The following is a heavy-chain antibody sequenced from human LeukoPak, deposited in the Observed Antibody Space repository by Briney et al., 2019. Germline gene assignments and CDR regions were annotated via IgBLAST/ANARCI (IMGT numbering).Heavy chain of an antibody. CDR1: GYTFTGYY. J-gene: IGHJ4*02. V-gene: IGHV1-2*04. CDR3: ARGPRTVTISESAGGVDY. CDR2: INPNSGGT. D-gene: IGHD4-17*01. Sequence: GASVKVSCKASGYTFTGYYMHWVRQAPGRGLEWMGWINPNSGGTNYAQKFQGWVTMTRDTSISTAYMELSSLRSEDTAVYYCARGPRTVTISESAGGVDYWGQGTLVTVSS.